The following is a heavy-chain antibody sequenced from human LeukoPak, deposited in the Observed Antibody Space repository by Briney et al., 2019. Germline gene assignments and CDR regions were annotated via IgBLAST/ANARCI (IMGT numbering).Heavy chain of an antibody. CDR2: ISYDGSNK. J-gene: IGHJ4*02. CDR3: AKGSRWQQLAYFDY. CDR1: GFTFRSYG. V-gene: IGHV3-30*18. Sequence: PGRSLRLSCAASGFTFRSYGMHWVRQAPGKGLEWVALISYDGSNKYCADSVKGRFTISRDNSKNTLYPQMNSLRAEDTAVYYCAKGSRWQQLAYFDYWGQGTLVTVSS. D-gene: IGHD6-13*01.